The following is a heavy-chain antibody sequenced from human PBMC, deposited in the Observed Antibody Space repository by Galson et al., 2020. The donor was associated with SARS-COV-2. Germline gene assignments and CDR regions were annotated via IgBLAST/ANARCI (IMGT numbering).Heavy chain of an antibody. Sequence: SVKVSCKASGGTFSHYALSWVRQAPGQGLEWMGGIMPILGTINLAQKFHGRVTITADEPTTTAYLQLTSLITEDTAVYYCARDRWGGAYDCESANKGSRCALDIGGQGTTVSVSS. CDR1: GGTFSHYA. V-gene: IGHV1-69*13. D-gene: IGHD7-27*01. J-gene: IGHJ6*02. CDR3: ARDRWGGAYDCESANKGSRCALDI. CDR2: IMPILGTI.